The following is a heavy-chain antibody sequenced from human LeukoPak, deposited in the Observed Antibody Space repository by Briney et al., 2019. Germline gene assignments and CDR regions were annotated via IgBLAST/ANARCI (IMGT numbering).Heavy chain of an antibody. V-gene: IGHV1-2*02. Sequence: ASVNVSCKASGYTVTVYHMHWVRHAPGQGLDGMVWINPNTGDTNYAQHFQGRVTMTRDTSISAAYMELSWLSSDDTAVYYCTRDRELATILFEYWGQGTLVTVSS. D-gene: IGHD5-24*01. CDR2: INPNTGDT. J-gene: IGHJ4*02. CDR3: TRDRELATILFEY. CDR1: GYTVTVYH.